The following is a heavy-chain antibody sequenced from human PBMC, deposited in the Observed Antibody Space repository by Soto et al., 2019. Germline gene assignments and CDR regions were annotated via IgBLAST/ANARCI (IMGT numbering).Heavy chain of an antibody. CDR1: GFTFSSYW. CDR2: IKQDGSEK. V-gene: IGHV3-7*01. CDR3: ARDAHPHPLYSAGMDY. J-gene: IGHJ4*02. Sequence: GGSLRLSCAASGFTFSSYWMSWVRQAPGKGLEWVANIKQDGSEKYYVASVKGRCTISRDNAKNSLYLQMNSLRAEDTAVYYCARDAHPHPLYSAGMDYWGQGTLVTVSS. D-gene: IGHD6-19*01.